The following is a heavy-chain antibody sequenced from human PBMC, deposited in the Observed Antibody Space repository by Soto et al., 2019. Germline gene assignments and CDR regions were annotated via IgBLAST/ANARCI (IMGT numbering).Heavy chain of an antibody. CDR2: ISAYNGNT. CDR3: ARTHIAATQWGIPPFWFDP. Sequence: ASVKVSCKASGYTFTSYGISWVRQAPGQGREWMGWISAYNGNTNYAQKLQGRVTMTPDTSTSTDYMELTSLRSDDTAVYYCARTHIAATQWGIPPFWFDPWGQGTLVTVSS. CDR1: GYTFTSYG. D-gene: IGHD3-16*01. J-gene: IGHJ5*02. V-gene: IGHV1-18*01.